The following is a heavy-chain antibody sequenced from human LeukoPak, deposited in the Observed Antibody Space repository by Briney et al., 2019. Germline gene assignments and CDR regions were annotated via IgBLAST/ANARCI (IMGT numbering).Heavy chain of an antibody. CDR3: ARVGPWLVDAQVDY. V-gene: IGHV4-39*07. CDR2: IYYSGST. D-gene: IGHD6-19*01. Sequence: SETLSLTCTVSGGSISSSSYYWGWIRQPPGRGLEWIGSIYYSGSTYYNPSLKSRVTISVDTSKNQFSLKLSSVTAADTAVYYCARVGPWLVDAQVDYWGQGTLVTVSS. J-gene: IGHJ4*02. CDR1: GGSISSSSYY.